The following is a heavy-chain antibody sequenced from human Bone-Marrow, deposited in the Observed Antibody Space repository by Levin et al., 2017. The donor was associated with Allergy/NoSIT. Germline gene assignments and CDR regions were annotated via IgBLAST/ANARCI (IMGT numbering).Heavy chain of an antibody. D-gene: IGHD3-16*02. CDR3: AHVVITYGEVIGDEAFEF. Sequence: SGPTLVKPTQALALTCTFFGFSLTTTGVGVAWIRQPPGKALEWIAIVYLDNDKRYGPSLNGRLSITKDTSKNQVVLTMTNVDPADTASYFCAHVVITYGEVIGDEAFEFWGPGTVVTVAS. CDR2: VYLDNDK. V-gene: IGHV2-5*05. J-gene: IGHJ3*01. CDR1: GFSLTTTGVG.